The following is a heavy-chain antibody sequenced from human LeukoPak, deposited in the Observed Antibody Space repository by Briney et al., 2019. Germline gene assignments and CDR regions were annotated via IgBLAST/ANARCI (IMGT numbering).Heavy chain of an antibody. CDR1: GLTFSSYG. V-gene: IGHV3-30*03. J-gene: IGHJ6*02. CDR3: SASRPHYGDYYGLDV. D-gene: IGHD4/OR15-4a*01. CDR2: ISYDGSHK. Sequence: PGRSLRLSCAASGLTFSSYGMHWVRQAPGKGLEWVAVISYDGSHKYSADSVKGRFTISRDNSKNTLYLQMNSLRTEDTAVYFCSASRPHYGDYYGLDVWGHGTTVTVSS.